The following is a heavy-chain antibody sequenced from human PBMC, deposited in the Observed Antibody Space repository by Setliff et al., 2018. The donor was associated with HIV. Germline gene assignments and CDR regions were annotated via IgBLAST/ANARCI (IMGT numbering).Heavy chain of an antibody. J-gene: IGHJ4*02. Sequence: GSLRLSCAASGFTFSTHEMNWVRQAPGKGLEWGSYITGSGKTIYYADSVKGRFTISRDNAKNSLSLQMNSLRAEDTAVDYCARELYSAGKSLDFWGQGTLVTVSS. D-gene: IGHD6-13*01. CDR1: GFTFSTHE. V-gene: IGHV3-48*03. CDR3: ARELYSAGKSLDF. CDR2: ITGSGKTI.